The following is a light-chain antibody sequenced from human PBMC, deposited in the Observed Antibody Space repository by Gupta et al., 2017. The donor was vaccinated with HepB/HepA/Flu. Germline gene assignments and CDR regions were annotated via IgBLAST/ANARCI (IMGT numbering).Light chain of an antibody. Sequence: EIQLTQSPSTLSASGGESVTITCRASKSINVWLAWYQKKPGKAPKLLIHKASNLQSGVPPRFSGSGSGTEFTLTISMLQPDDFATYYCQQYNSGSTFGQGTKVEIK. J-gene: IGKJ1*01. CDR1: KSINVW. V-gene: IGKV1-5*03. CDR2: KAS. CDR3: QQYNSGST.